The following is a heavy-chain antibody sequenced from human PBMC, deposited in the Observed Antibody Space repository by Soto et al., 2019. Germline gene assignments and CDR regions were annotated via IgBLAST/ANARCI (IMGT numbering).Heavy chain of an antibody. J-gene: IGHJ4*02. Sequence: QVQLVQSGAEVKKPGASVKVSCKASGYTFTTYDVNWMRQATGQGPEWLGWMNPYNGDTGYAQKFQGRVTLTRDTSMNPAYLQLSRLTYEDTAVYYCARNRRETGDFDYWGQGTLVTVPS. V-gene: IGHV1-8*02. CDR2: MNPYNGDT. CDR3: ARNRRETGDFDY. CDR1: GYTFTTYD. D-gene: IGHD7-27*01.